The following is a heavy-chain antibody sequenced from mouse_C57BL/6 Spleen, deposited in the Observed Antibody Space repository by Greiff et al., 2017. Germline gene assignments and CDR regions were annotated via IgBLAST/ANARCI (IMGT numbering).Heavy chain of an antibody. J-gene: IGHJ2*01. V-gene: IGHV5-17*01. Sequence: EVHLVESGGGLVKPGGSLKLSCAASGFTFSDYGMHWVRQAPEKGLEWVAYISSGSSTIYYADTVKGRFTISRDNAKNTLFLQMTSLRSEDTAMYYCARTFLGRNYFDYWGQGTTLTVSS. CDR3: ARTFLGRNYFDY. CDR1: GFTFSDYG. CDR2: ISSGSSTI. D-gene: IGHD4-1*01.